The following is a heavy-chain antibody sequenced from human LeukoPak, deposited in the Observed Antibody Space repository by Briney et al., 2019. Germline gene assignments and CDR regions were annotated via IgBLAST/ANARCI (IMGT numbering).Heavy chain of an antibody. CDR1: GGSFSGYY. Sequence: SETLSLTCAVYGGSFSGYYWSWIRQPPGKGLEWIGEINHSGSTNYNPSLKSRVTISVDTSKNQFSLKLSSVTAADTAVYYCARDKDYYGSGSPYYYYYMDVWGKGTTVTISS. V-gene: IGHV4-34*01. D-gene: IGHD3-10*01. CDR3: ARDKDYYGSGSPYYYYYMDV. J-gene: IGHJ6*03. CDR2: INHSGST.